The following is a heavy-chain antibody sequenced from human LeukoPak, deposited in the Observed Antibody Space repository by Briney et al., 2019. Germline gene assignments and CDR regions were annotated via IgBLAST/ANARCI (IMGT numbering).Heavy chain of an antibody. Sequence: SETLSLTCTVSGGSISSSSYYWGWIRQPPGKGLEWIGSIYYSGSTYCNPSLKSRVTISVDTSKNQFSLRLSSVTAADTAVYYCARHREATGDFDYWGQGTLVTVSS. CDR3: ARHREATGDFDY. CDR2: IYYSGST. CDR1: GGSISSSSYY. D-gene: IGHD5-12*01. V-gene: IGHV4-39*01. J-gene: IGHJ4*02.